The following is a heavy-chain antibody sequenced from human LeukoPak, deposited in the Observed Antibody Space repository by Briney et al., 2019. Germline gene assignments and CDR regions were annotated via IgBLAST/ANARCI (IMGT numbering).Heavy chain of an antibody. V-gene: IGHV4-34*01. CDR3: ARGVDRTHSDYFDY. D-gene: IGHD5-12*01. CDR1: GGSFSGYY. J-gene: IGHJ4*02. CDR2: INHSGST. Sequence: PSETLSLTCAVYGGSFSGYYWSWIRQPPGKGLEWIGEINHSGSTNYNPSLKSRVTISVDTSKNQFSLKLSSVTAADTAVYYCARGVDRTHSDYFDYWGQGTLVTVSS.